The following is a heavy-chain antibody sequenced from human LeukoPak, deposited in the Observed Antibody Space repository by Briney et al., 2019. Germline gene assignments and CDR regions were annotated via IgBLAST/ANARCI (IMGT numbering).Heavy chain of an antibody. D-gene: IGHD3-3*01. V-gene: IGHV4-30-2*05. CDR3: ARGRISIFGVLRDDCAFDI. J-gene: IGHJ3*02. Sequence: SQTLSLTCTVSGGSISSGGYYWSWIRQPPGKGLEWIGYIYNSGSTYYNPSLKSRVTISVDTSKNQFSLKLSSVTAADTAVYYCARGRISIFGVLRDDCAFDIWGQGTMVTVSS. CDR1: GGSISSGGYY. CDR2: IYNSGST.